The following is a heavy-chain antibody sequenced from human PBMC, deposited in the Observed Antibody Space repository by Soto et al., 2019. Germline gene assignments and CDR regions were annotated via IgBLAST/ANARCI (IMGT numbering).Heavy chain of an antibody. CDR1: GFTFSNAW. Sequence: EVQLVESGGGLVKPGGSLRLSCAASGFTFSNAWMSWVRQAPGKGLEWVGRIKSKTDGGTTDYAAPVKGRFTISRDDSKNTLYLQMNSLKTEDTAVYYCTTRPPHYDFWSGSDYWGQGTLVTVSS. D-gene: IGHD3-3*01. CDR3: TTRPPHYDFWSGSDY. CDR2: IKSKTDGGTT. J-gene: IGHJ4*02. V-gene: IGHV3-15*01.